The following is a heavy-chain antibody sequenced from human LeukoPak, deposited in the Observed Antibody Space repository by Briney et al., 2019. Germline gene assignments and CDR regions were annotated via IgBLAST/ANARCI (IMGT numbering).Heavy chain of an antibody. CDR1: AGSFISSSHH. CDR2: VYYGRTT. V-gene: IGHV4-39*01. CDR3: VRHDGRGGATMGAFDS. J-gene: IGHJ5*01. D-gene: IGHD5-12*01. Sequence: SETLSLTCTVSAGSFISSSHHWGWIRQSPGNGLEWIGSVYYGRTTYYNPSLDGRVTVSLDTSANQFSLQLNSVTAADTAVYYCVRHDGRGGATMGAFDSWGQGSLVTVSS.